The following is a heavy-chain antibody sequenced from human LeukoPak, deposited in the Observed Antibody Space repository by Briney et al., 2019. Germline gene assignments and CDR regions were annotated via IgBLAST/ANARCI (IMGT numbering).Heavy chain of an antibody. CDR2: ISAYNGNT. D-gene: IGHD6-13*01. CDR1: GGTFSSYG. CDR3: ARDQSVRLLQTSSTYFKHVFAI. J-gene: IGHJ3*02. Sequence: ASVKVSCKASGGTFSSYGISWVRQAPGLGLEWMGWISAYNGNTNYAQKVQGRVTMTTDTSTSTAYMELRSLRFDDTAVYYCARDQSVRLLQTSSTYFKHVFAIWGQGSMVTVSS. V-gene: IGHV1-18*01.